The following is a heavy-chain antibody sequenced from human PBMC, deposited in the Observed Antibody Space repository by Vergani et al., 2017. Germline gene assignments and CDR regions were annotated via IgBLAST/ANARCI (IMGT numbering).Heavy chain of an antibody. J-gene: IGHJ3*02. V-gene: IGHV1-18*01. CDR3: ARDPSAAGFDAFDI. D-gene: IGHD3-10*01. CDR1: GYTFTSYG. CDR2: IRAYNGNT. Sequence: QVQLVQSGAEVKKPGASVKVSCKASGYTFTSYGISWVRQAPGQGLEWMGWIRAYNGNTNYAQKFQGRVTITADKSTSTAYMELSSLRSEDTAVYYCARDPSAAGFDAFDIWGQGTMVTVSS.